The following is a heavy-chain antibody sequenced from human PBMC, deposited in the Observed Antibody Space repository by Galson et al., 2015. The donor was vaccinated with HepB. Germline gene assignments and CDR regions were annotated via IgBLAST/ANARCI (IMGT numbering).Heavy chain of an antibody. CDR3: AKEGPSGDYDYYGMDV. J-gene: IGHJ6*02. CDR2: MSYDGSNN. D-gene: IGHD2-21*01. CDR1: GFTFISYG. V-gene: IGHV3-30*18. Sequence: SLRLSCAGSGFTFISYGFHWVRQAPGKGLEWVAVMSYDGSNNYYAASVKGRFTVSRDNSKNTLYLQMNSLKTEDTAVYYCAKEGPSGDYDYYGMDVWGQGTTVTVSS.